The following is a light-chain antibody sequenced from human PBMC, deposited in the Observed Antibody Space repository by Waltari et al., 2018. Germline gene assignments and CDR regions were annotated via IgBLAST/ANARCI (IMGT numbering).Light chain of an antibody. CDR2: KDT. J-gene: IGLJ1*01. V-gene: IGLV3-25*03. CDR1: ALPNQY. Sequence: SYELTQPPSVSVFPGQTARLTCSGDALPNQYVYWYQQRPGQAPLLVTYKDTERPSGIPERFSGSTSGTTVTLTITGVQAEDEADYYCQSTDSSSTFYVFGPGTKVTVL. CDR3: QSTDSSSTFYV.